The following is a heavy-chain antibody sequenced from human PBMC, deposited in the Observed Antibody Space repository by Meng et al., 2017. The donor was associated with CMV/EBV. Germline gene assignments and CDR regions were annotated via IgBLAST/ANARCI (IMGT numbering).Heavy chain of an antibody. CDR2: ISWNSGSI. V-gene: IGHV3-9*01. CDR1: GFTFDDYA. Sequence: SLKISCAASGFTFDDYAMHWVRQAPGKGLEWVSGISWNSGSIGYADSVKGRFTISRDNAKNSLYLQMNSLRAEDTAVYYCARTKQLVRFDYWGQGTLVTVSS. CDR3: ARTKQLVRFDY. D-gene: IGHD6-13*01. J-gene: IGHJ4*02.